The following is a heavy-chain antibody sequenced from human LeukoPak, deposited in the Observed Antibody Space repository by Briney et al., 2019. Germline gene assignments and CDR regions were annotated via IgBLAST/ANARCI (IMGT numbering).Heavy chain of an antibody. CDR2: IYSGGTT. J-gene: IGHJ4*02. D-gene: IGHD3-10*01. V-gene: IGHV3-53*01. Sequence: GGSLRLSCAASGLSVSINYMSWVRRAPGKGLEWVSVIYSGGTTDYVDSVKGRFTISRDNSKNTLFLQMNSLRAEDTAVYYCARVPGAYGSGTYYVWGQGTRVTVSS. CDR3: ARVPGAYGSGTYYV. CDR1: GLSVSINY.